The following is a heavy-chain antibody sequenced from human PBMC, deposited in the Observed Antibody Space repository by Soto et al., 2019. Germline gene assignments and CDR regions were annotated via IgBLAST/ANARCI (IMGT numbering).Heavy chain of an antibody. D-gene: IGHD6-19*01. V-gene: IGHV3-33*01. Sequence: GGSLRLSCAASGFTFSSYGMHWVRQAPGKGLEWVAVIWYDGSNKYYADSVKGRFTISRDNSKNTLYLQMNSLRAEDTAVYYCARKSTSSGWYSGSFIDYWGQGTLVTVSS. CDR3: ARKSTSSGWYSGSFIDY. CDR2: IWYDGSNK. CDR1: GFTFSSYG. J-gene: IGHJ4*02.